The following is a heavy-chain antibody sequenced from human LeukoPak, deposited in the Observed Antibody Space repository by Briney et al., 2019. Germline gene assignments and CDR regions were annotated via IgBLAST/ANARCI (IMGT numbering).Heavy chain of an antibody. D-gene: IGHD6-13*01. V-gene: IGHV3-11*04. J-gene: IGHJ4*02. CDR1: GFTFSDYY. CDR2: ISSSGSTI. Sequence: GGSLRLSCAASGFTFSDYYMSWIRQAPGKGLEWVSYISSSGSTIYYADSVKGRFTISRDNAKNSLYLQMNSLRAEDTAVYYCAKEGPIAAAGIQFDYWGQGTLVTVSS. CDR3: AKEGPIAAAGIQFDY.